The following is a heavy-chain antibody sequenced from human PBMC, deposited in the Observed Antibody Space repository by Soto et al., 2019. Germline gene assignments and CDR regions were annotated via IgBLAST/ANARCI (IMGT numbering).Heavy chain of an antibody. D-gene: IGHD3-16*01. J-gene: IGHJ6*02. V-gene: IGHV1-3*01. Sequence: QVRLVQSGTEVKKPGASVMVSCKATGYTFANYAIHWVRQAPGQDFEWMGWINAGNGNTRNSQKFQGRVTFTRDTAATPAHMEVGSLRFEDTAVYYCAGDLSGWGLTNGHFGVDVWGQGTTVIVSS. CDR2: INAGNGNT. CDR1: GYTFANYA. CDR3: AGDLSGWGLTNGHFGVDV.